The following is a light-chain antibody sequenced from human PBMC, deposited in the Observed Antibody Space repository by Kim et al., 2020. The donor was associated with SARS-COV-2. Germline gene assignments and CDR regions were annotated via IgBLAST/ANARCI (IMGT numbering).Light chain of an antibody. CDR2: EVS. J-gene: IGLJ1*01. CDR3: SNSFV. Sequence: QSALTQPPSVSGSPGQSVTISCTGTSSDVGSYNRVSWYQQPPGTAPKLMIYEVSNRPSGVPDRFSGSKSDNTASLTISGLQAEDEADYTSSNSFVFG. V-gene: IGLV2-18*01. CDR1: SSDVGSYNR.